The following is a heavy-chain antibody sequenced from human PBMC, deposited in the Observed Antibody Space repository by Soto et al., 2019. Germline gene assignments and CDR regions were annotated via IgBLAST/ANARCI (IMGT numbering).Heavy chain of an antibody. Sequence: PGESLKISCEGFSYSSTNYSIGWVRQLPGKGLEWMGILYPGDSDTRYSPSFQGQVTISVDKSISTAYLQWNSLKASDTAMYYCARRHNGWSFDIWGQGTMVTVSS. CDR1: SYSSTNYS. CDR3: ARRHNGWSFDI. CDR2: LYPGDSDT. D-gene: IGHD2-15*01. J-gene: IGHJ3*02. V-gene: IGHV5-51*01.